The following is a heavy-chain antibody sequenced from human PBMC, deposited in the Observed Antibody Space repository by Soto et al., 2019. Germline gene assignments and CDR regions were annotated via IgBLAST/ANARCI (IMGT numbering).Heavy chain of an antibody. CDR2: ISSSSSYT. D-gene: IGHD5-18*01. V-gene: IGHV3-11*03. Sequence: GGSLRLSCAASGFTFSDYYMSWIRQAPGKGLEWVSYISSSSSYTNYADSVKGRFTISRDNAKNSLYLQMNSLRAEDTAMYYCARSLGSSYKGYYYYGLDVWGQGTTVTVSS. J-gene: IGHJ6*02. CDR3: ARSLGSSYKGYYYYGLDV. CDR1: GFTFSDYY.